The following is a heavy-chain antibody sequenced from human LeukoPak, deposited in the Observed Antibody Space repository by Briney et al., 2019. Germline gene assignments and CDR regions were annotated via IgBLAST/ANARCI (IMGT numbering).Heavy chain of an antibody. CDR1: GGSISSSSYY. Sequence: PSETLSLTCTVSGGSISSSSYYWGWIRQPPGKGLEWIGSIYYSGSTYYNPSLKSRVTISVDTSKNQFSLRLSSVTAADTAVYYCAMRIRYYYDSSGRSAFDIWGQGTMVTVSS. J-gene: IGHJ3*02. D-gene: IGHD3-22*01. V-gene: IGHV4-39*07. CDR2: IYYSGST. CDR3: AMRIRYYYDSSGRSAFDI.